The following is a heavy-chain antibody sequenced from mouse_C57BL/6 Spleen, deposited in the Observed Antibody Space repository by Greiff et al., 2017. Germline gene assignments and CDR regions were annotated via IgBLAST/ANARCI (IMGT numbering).Heavy chain of an antibody. CDR1: GYSITSGYY. Sequence: EVQLVESGPGLVKPSQSLSLTCSVTGYSITSGYYWNWIRQFPGNKLEWMGYISYDGSNNYNPSLKNRISITRDTSKNQFFLKLNSVTTEDTATYYCARDPHRAMDYWGQGTSVTVSS. V-gene: IGHV3-6*01. CDR3: ARDPHRAMDY. J-gene: IGHJ4*01. CDR2: ISYDGSN. D-gene: IGHD3-1*01.